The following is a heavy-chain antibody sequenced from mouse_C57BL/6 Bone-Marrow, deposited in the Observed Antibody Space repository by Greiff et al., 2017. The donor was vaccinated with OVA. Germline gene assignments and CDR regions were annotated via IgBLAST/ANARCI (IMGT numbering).Heavy chain of an antibody. D-gene: IGHD1-1*01. CDR2: IDPSDSYT. CDR1: GYTFTSYW. Sequence: VQLQQPGAELVMPGASVKLSCKASGYTFTSYWMHWVKQRPGQGLEWIGEIDPSDSYTNYNQKFKGKSTLTVDKSSSTAYMQLSSLTSEDSAVYYGARPDYGSWYFDVWGTGTTVTVSS. V-gene: IGHV1-69*01. J-gene: IGHJ1*03. CDR3: ARPDYGSWYFDV.